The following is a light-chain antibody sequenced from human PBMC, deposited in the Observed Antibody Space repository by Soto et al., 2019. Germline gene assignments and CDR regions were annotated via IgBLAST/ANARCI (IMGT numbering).Light chain of an antibody. Sequence: IQMTQSPSDISASVLDIFTISCRASQDISNFLVWFQQRPGKVPKRLMYSANRLESGVPSRFSGSGSGTEFTLTISSLQPEDFATYYCLQHKSYPRTFGQGTMVDI. CDR3: LQHKSYPRT. V-gene: IGKV1-17*03. J-gene: IGKJ1*01. CDR1: QDISNF. CDR2: SAN.